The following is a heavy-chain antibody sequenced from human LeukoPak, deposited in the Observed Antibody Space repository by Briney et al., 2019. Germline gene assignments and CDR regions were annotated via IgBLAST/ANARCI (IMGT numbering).Heavy chain of an antibody. D-gene: IGHD3-10*01. V-gene: IGHV3-23*01. CDR3: AKLSLSGRSQSADY. J-gene: IGHJ4*02. CDR2: VSTNGDVT. Sequence: PGGSLRLSCAASGFTFSDYYMSRIRQAPGMGLEWVSVVSTNGDVTFYADSVKGRFTISRDNSKNTLFLQMNSLRAEDTAVYYCAKLSLSGRSQSADYWGQGTLVTVSS. CDR1: GFTFSDYY.